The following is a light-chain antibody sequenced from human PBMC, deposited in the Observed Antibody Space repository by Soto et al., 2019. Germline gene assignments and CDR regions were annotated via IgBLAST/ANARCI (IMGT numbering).Light chain of an antibody. CDR2: AAS. CDR1: QSISSY. Sequence: IRMTQSPSFLSASVGDRVTITCRASQSISSYLNWYQQKPGKAPKLLIYAASSLQSGVPSRFSGSGSGTDFTLTINSLQPEDFATYYCQQSYSTPRTFGQGTKVDIK. V-gene: IGKV1-39*01. CDR3: QQSYSTPRT. J-gene: IGKJ1*01.